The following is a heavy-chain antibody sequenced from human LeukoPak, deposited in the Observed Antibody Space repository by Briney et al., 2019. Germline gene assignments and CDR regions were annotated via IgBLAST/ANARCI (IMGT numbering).Heavy chain of an antibody. D-gene: IGHD4-23*01. V-gene: IGHV4-31*03. J-gene: IGHJ6*02. CDR3: ARVDGGNSFYYYGMDV. CDR1: GGSISSGGYY. Sequence: PSETLSLTCTVSGGSISSGGYYWSWIRQHPGKGLEWIGYIYYSGSTYYNPSLKSRVTISVVTSKNQFSLKLSSVTAADTAVYYCARVDGGNSFYYYGMDVWGQGTTVTVSS. CDR2: IYYSGST.